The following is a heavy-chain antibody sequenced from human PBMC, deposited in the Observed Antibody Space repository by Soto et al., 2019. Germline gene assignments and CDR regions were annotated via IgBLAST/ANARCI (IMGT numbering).Heavy chain of an antibody. D-gene: IGHD3-3*01. CDR1: GGSISSSSYY. CDR3: ARHFARNYTIFGVVIITPFDY. CDR2: IYYSGST. V-gene: IGHV4-39*01. J-gene: IGHJ4*02. Sequence: PSETLSLTCTVSGGSISSSSYYWGWIRQPPGKGLEWIGSIYYSGSTYYNPSLKSRVTISVDTSKNQFSLKLSSVTAADTAVYYCARHFARNYTIFGVVIITPFDYWGQGTLVTVSS.